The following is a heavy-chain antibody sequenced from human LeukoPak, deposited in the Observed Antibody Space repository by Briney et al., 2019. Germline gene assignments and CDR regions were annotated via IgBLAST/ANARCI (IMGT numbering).Heavy chain of an antibody. Sequence: GGSLRLSCAASGFTFSSFGMHWVRQAPGRGLEWVALLSFDGNHQFYADSVKGRFTLSRDNFKNMVFLEMTSLRVEDTAVYYCARDWFDSGWYLDHWGQGALVTVSS. CDR2: LSFDGNHQ. V-gene: IGHV3-30*03. J-gene: IGHJ4*02. CDR1: GFTFSSFG. CDR3: ARDWFDSGWYLDH. D-gene: IGHD6-19*01.